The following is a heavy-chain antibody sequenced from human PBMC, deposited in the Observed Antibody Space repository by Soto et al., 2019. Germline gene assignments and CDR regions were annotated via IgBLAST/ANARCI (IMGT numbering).Heavy chain of an antibody. CDR1: GFTFSSYW. J-gene: IGHJ3*02. CDR3: ARDLGYYDSSGRRSAFDI. CDR2: IKSDGSGT. Sequence: GGSLRLSCAASGFTFSSYWMHWVRQAPGKGLVWVSRIKSDGSGTYYADSVKGRFTISRDNAKNSLYLQMNSLRAEDTAVYYCARDLGYYDSSGRRSAFDIWGQGTMVTVSS. V-gene: IGHV3-74*01. D-gene: IGHD3-22*01.